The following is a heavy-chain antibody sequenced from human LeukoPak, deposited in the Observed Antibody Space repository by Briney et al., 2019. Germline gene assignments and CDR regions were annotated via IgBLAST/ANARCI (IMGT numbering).Heavy chain of an antibody. J-gene: IGHJ4*02. CDR3: ARDGFPKVIVDYGDYLFDY. CDR2: IPYDGSNK. V-gene: IGHV3-30-3*01. CDR1: GFTFSGYA. Sequence: GGSLRLSCAASGFTFSGYAMHWVRQAPGKGLEWVAVIPYDGSNKYYADSVKGRFTISRDNSKNTLYLQMNSLRAEDTAVYYCARDGFPKVIVDYGDYLFDYWGQGTLVTVSS. D-gene: IGHD4-17*01.